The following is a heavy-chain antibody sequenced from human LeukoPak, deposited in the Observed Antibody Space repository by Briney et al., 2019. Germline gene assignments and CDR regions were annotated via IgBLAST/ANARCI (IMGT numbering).Heavy chain of an antibody. D-gene: IGHD3-3*01. CDR3: AKDLTIFGVVPGVGY. J-gene: IGHJ4*02. V-gene: IGHV1-2*02. CDR1: GYTFTGYY. CDR2: INPNSGGT. Sequence: ASVKVSCKASGYTFTGYYMHWVRQAPGQGLEWMGWINPNSGGTNYAQKFQGRVTMTRDTSISTAYMELSRLRSDDTAVYYCAKDLTIFGVVPGVGYWGQGTLVTVSS.